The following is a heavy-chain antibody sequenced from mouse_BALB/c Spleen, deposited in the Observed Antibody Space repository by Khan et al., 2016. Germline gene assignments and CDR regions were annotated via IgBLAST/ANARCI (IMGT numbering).Heavy chain of an antibody. CDR1: GFAFSRYW. V-gene: IGHV4-1*02. CDR3: ARAGYYGYLVN. D-gene: IGHD1-1*01. CDR2: INPDSDTI. J-gene: IGHJ3*01. Sequence: EVKLLESGGGLVQPGGSLKLSCAASGFAFSRYWMSWVRQAPGHGLEWIGEINPDSDTINYTQSLKDKFFISRDNATNTPYLQLSRLRSEDTALYYCARAGYYGYLVNWGQGTLVTVSA.